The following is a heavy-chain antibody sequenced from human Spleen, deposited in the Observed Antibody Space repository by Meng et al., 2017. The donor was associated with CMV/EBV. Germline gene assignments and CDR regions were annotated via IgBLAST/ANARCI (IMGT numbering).Heavy chain of an antibody. J-gene: IGHJ4*02. D-gene: IGHD3-10*01. CDR2: VHHSGSA. CDR1: PLIPPPW. Sequence: PLIPPPWLSLVPPPPGKGLAGGGGVHHSGSANYHPALGSRVSVSLHTSKTPFSLKLTSVTTADTAMNYCARHYGSGSYYPPYYFDYWGQGTLVTVSS. V-gene: IGHV4-4*02. CDR3: ARHYGSGSYYPPYYFDY.